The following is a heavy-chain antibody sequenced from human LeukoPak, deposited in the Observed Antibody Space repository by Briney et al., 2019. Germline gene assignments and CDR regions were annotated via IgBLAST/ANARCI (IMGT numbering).Heavy chain of an antibody. D-gene: IGHD3-22*01. V-gene: IGHV3-30*01. CDR1: GFTFSSYA. J-gene: IGHJ6*03. CDR3: GRNGRMIVVKTPTYYYYYYMDV. Sequence: GGSLRLSCAASGFTFSSYAMHWVRQAPGKGLERVAVISYDGSNKYYADSVKGRFPISRDNSKNTLYLQMNSLRPEDTVVYYCGRNGRMIVVKTPTYYYYYYMDVWGKGTTVTVSS. CDR2: ISYDGSNK.